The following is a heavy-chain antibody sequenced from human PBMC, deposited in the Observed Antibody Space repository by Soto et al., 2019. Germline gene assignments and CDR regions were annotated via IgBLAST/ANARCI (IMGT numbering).Heavy chain of an antibody. Sequence: HPVGSLRLSCAASGFTFSSYAMSWVRQAPGKGLEWVSVISGGGGNTYYADPVKGRFTISRDNSKNTLYLQMNSLRADDTALYYCTKSVVGATTTGRGFDYWGQGTLVTVSS. CDR2: ISGGGGNT. J-gene: IGHJ4*02. CDR1: GFTFSSYA. CDR3: TKSVVGATTTGRGFDY. D-gene: IGHD1-26*01. V-gene: IGHV3-23*01.